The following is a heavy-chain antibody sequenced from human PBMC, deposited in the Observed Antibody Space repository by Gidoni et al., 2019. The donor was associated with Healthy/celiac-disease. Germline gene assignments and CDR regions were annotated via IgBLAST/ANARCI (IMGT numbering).Heavy chain of an antibody. CDR1: GGTFSSYA. J-gene: IGHJ4*02. CDR2: IIPIFGTA. CDR3: ARDPTHTADGY. Sequence: QVQLVQSGAEVKRPGYSVQVSCQASGGTFSSYALSGVRQAPGQGLAWMGGIIPIFGTANYAQKFQGRGTITADESTSTAYMELSSLRSEDTAVYYCARDPTHTADGYWGQGTLVTVSS. D-gene: IGHD5-18*01. V-gene: IGHV1-69*01.